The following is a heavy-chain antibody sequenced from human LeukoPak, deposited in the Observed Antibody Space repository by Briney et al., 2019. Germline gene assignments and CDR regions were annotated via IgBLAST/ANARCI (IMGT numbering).Heavy chain of an antibody. V-gene: IGHV3-21*01. CDR3: ARDILTGFDY. Sequence: GGSLRLSCAASGFTFSSYSMNWVRQAPGKGLEWVSSITSSSSYIYYADSVKDRFPISRDNAKNSLYLQMNSLRAEDTAVYYCARDILTGFDYWGQGTLVTVSS. CDR1: GFTFSSYS. J-gene: IGHJ4*02. CDR2: ITSSSSYI. D-gene: IGHD3-9*01.